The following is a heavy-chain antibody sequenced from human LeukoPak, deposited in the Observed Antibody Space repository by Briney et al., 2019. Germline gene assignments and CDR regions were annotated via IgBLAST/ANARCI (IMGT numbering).Heavy chain of an antibody. V-gene: IGHV4-4*07. CDR1: GGSISNYY. J-gene: IGHJ4*02. Sequence: SETLTLSCAASGGSISNYYRSWLRQPPGKGLEWIARIYTSGSTTYSPSLKSRVTISVDKSKSQFSLKLSSVTAADTAVYYCARDGGMGIAATGVDYWGQGTLVTVS. CDR2: IYTSGST. CDR3: ARDGGMGIAATGVDY. D-gene: IGHD6-13*01.